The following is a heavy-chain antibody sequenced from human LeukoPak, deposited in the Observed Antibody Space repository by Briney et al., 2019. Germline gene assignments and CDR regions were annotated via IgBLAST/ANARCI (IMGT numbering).Heavy chain of an antibody. CDR3: AKEAIPAAILYYYYMDV. V-gene: IGHV3-23*01. J-gene: IGHJ6*03. D-gene: IGHD2-2*01. CDR2: ISGSGGST. CDR1: GFSFSTYA. Sequence: GGSLRLSCADSGFSFSTYAMSWVRQAPGRGLECVSAISGSGGSTYSAVSVKGRFTVSRDNSKNTLYLQMNSLRAEDTAIYYCAKEAIPAAILYYYYMDVWGKGTTVTVSS.